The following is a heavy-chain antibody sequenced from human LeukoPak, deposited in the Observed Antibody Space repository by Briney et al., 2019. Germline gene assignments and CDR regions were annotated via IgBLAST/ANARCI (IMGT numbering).Heavy chain of an antibody. CDR1: GFTFSVYA. CDR2: ISYNSETA. V-gene: IGHV3-48*04. J-gene: IGHJ3*02. D-gene: IGHD5-24*01. Sequence: GGSLRLSCAASGFTFSVYAMNWVRQTPGKGLEWVSYISYNSETAHYADSVRGRITISRDNAKNSLYLQMNSLRAEDTAVYYCTRSGDGAFDTWGQGTLVTVSS. CDR3: TRSGDGAFDT.